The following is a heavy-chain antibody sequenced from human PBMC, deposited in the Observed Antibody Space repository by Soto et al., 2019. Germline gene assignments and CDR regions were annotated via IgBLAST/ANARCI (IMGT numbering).Heavy chain of an antibody. CDR3: AKETHSSGYGSYFDY. Sequence: GSLRLSCAGSGFTFSSYGMHWVRQAPGKGLEWVAVISKDGSTKYDADSVKGRFTISRDNSKNTLYLQMNSLRAEDTAVYYCAKETHSSGYGSYFDYWGQGTLVTVSS. CDR1: GFTFSSYG. CDR2: ISKDGSTK. V-gene: IGHV3-30*18. D-gene: IGHD3-22*01. J-gene: IGHJ4*02.